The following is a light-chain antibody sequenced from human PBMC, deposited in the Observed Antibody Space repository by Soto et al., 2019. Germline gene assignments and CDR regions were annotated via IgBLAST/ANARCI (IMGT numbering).Light chain of an antibody. V-gene: IGKV3-15*01. Sequence: ELVMTQSPATLSVSPGARATLSCRASQSVSSTLAWYQQQPGQAPRLLVYGASTRATGIPARFSGSGSGTEFTLTISSLQSEDVAVYYCQQYNNWPLTFGQGTRLEIK. CDR1: QSVSST. J-gene: IGKJ5*01. CDR2: GAS. CDR3: QQYNNWPLT.